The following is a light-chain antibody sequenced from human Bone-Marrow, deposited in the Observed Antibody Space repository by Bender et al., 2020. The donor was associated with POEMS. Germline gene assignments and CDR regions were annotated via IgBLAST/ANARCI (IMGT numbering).Light chain of an antibody. V-gene: IGLV3-1*01. CDR3: QASDTYSVI. J-gene: IGLJ2*01. CDR2: QDT. CDR1: DLGDKY. Sequence: SYEVTQPPSVSVSPGQTASITCSGDDLGDKYVAWYQQKPGQSPVLVIYQDTKRPSGIPERFSGSNSVNTATLTISGTQAMDEADYYGQASDTYSVIFGGGTKLTVL.